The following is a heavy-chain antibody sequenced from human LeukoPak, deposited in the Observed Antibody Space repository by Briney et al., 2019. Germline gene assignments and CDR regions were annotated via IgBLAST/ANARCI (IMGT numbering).Heavy chain of an antibody. CDR1: GDSIRRDY. J-gene: IGHJ5*02. Sequence: PSETLSLTCTVSGDSIRRDYWSWIRQPPGKGLEWIGYIYYSGSTNYNPSLKSRVTISVDTSKNQFSLNLSSVTAADTAVYYCARSNPYYDFWSGYYKGGWFDPWGQGTLVTVSS. CDR3: ARSNPYYDFWSGYYKGGWFDP. V-gene: IGHV4-59*01. D-gene: IGHD3-3*01. CDR2: IYYSGST.